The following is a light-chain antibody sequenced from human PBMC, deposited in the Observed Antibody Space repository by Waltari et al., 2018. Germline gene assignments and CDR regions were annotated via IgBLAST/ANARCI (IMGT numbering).Light chain of an antibody. CDR3: QNHERLPAT. V-gene: IGKV3-20*01. CDR2: GAS. J-gene: IGKJ1*01. CDR1: QSIGRY. Sequence: SCRSGQSIGRYLVWYQQKSGQAPRLLIYGASTRATGIPDRFSGSGSGTDFSLTISRLEAEDFAVYYCQNHERLPATFGQGTKVEIK.